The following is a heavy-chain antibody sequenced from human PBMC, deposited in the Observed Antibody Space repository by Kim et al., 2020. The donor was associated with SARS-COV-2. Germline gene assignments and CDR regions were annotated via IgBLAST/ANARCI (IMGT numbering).Heavy chain of an antibody. V-gene: IGHV3-23*03. CDR2: FYGGADAT. D-gene: IGHD1-26*01. Sequence: GGSLRLSCAASGFTFWGYTMNWVRQAPGKGLEWVSLFYGGADATRYADSVKGRFTISSDNSKSTLYLQMTTLRVEDTAVYYCVKGTGFILPSDSTYNLDV. CDR3: VKGTGFILPSDSTYNLDV. CDR1: GFTFWGYT. J-gene: IGHJ6*01.